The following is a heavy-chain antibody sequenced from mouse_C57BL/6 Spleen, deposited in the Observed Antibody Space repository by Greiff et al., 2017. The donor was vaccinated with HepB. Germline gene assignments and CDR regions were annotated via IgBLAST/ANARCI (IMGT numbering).Heavy chain of an antibody. CDR2: INPSSGYT. D-gene: IGHD2-12*01. V-gene: IGHV1-4*01. J-gene: IGHJ4*01. Sequence: VKLMESGAELARPGASVKMSCKASGYTFTSYTMHWVKQRPGQGLEWIGYINPSSGYTKYNQKFKDKATLTADKSSSTAYMQLSSLTSEDSAVYYCARGERPTIEYYYAMDYWGQGTSVTVSS. CDR3: ARGERPTIEYYYAMDY. CDR1: GYTFTSYT.